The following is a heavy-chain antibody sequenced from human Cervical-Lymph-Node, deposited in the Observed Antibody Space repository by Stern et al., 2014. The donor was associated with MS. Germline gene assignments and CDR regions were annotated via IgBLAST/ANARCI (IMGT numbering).Heavy chain of an antibody. CDR2: ILPIFGTA. Sequence: VQLVHSGAEVKKPGSSVQVSCKASGGTLSSSAISWVRQPPGQGLEWMGGILPIFGTANYAQKFQGRVTITADESTSTGYMELSSLRSEDTAVYYCAALGPPSYYYYYGMDVWGQGTTVTVSS. CDR3: AALGPPSYYYYYGMDV. CDR1: GGTLSSSA. J-gene: IGHJ6*02. V-gene: IGHV1-69*01.